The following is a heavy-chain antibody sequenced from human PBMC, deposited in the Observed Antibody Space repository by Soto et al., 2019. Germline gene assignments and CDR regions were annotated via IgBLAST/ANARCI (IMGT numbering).Heavy chain of an antibody. D-gene: IGHD3-22*01. V-gene: IGHV1-18*01. Sequence: ASVKVSCKASGYTFTSYGISWARQAPGQGLEWMGWISAYNGNTNYAQKLQGRVTMTTDTSTSTAYMELRSLRSDDTAVYYCARDFEYYDSSDYAFDIWGQGTMVTVSS. J-gene: IGHJ3*02. CDR2: ISAYNGNT. CDR1: GYTFTSYG. CDR3: ARDFEYYDSSDYAFDI.